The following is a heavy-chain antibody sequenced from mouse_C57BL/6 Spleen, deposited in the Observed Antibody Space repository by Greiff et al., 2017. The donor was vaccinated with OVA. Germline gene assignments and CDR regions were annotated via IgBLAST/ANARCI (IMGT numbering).Heavy chain of an antibody. V-gene: IGHV1-82*01. CDR1: GYAFSSSW. D-gene: IGHD1-1*01. Sequence: VHLVESGPELVKPGASVKISCKASGYAFSSSWMNWVKQRPGKGLEWIGRIYPGDGDTNYNGKFKGKATLTADKSSSTAYMQLSSLTSEDSAVYFCARHGSSYAMDYWGQGTSVTVSS. J-gene: IGHJ4*01. CDR2: IYPGDGDT. CDR3: ARHGSSYAMDY.